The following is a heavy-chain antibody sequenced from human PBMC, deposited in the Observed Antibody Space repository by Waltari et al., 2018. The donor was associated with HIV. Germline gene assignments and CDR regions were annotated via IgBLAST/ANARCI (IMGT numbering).Heavy chain of an antibody. J-gene: IGHJ4*02. CDR2: INWNGGST. Sequence: EVQLVESGGGVVRPGGSLRLSCVVSGYNLDDYGMSWVRQAPGKGLEWVSGINWNGGSTGYADSVKGRFSISRDNAKNSLYLQMNSLRAEDTALYYCARDYGSGSYYNYWGQGTLVTVSS. D-gene: IGHD3-10*01. V-gene: IGHV3-20*04. CDR1: GYNLDDYG. CDR3: ARDYGSGSYYNY.